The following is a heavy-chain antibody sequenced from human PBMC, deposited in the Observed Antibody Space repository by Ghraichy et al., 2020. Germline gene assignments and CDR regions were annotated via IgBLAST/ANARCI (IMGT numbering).Heavy chain of an antibody. J-gene: IGHJ6*02. CDR2: INAGNGNT. Sequence: ASVKVSCKASGYTFTSYAMHWVRQATGQRLEWMGWINAGNGNTKYSQKFQGRVTITRDTSASTAYMELSSLRSEDTAVYYCARGELLWFGEEGYYGMDVWGQGTTVTVSS. CDR3: ARGELLWFGEEGYYGMDV. V-gene: IGHV1-3*01. CDR1: GYTFTSYA. D-gene: IGHD3-10*01.